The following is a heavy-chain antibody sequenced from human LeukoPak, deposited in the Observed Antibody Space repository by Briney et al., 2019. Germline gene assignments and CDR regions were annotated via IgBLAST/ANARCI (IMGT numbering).Heavy chain of an antibody. CDR2: FDPEDGET. V-gene: IGHV1-24*01. D-gene: IGHD5-18*01. Sequence: ASVKVSCKVSGFTLTELSMHWVRQAPGKGLEWMGGFDPEDGETIHAQKFQGRVTMTEDTSTDTAYMELSSLRSEDTAVYYCATGRQAQLWFRLGYFDYWGQGTLVTVSS. CDR3: ATGRQAQLWFRLGYFDY. J-gene: IGHJ4*02. CDR1: GFTLTELS.